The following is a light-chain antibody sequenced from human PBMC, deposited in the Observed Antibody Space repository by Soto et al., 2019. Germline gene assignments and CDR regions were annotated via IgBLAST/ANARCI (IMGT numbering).Light chain of an antibody. V-gene: IGLV2-11*01. CDR1: SSDVYDF. Sequence: QSALTQPRSVSGSPGQSVTISCTGASSDVYDFVSWYQHHPGKAPRLIIYEVVQRPSGVPDRFSGSKSANTASLTVSGLQAEDEADYFCKSYAGSNTYVFGTGTKVTVL. J-gene: IGLJ1*01. CDR3: KSYAGSNTYV. CDR2: EVV.